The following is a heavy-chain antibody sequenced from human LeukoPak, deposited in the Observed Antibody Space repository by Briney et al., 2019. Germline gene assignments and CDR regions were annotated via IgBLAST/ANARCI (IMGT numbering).Heavy chain of an antibody. CDR1: GYSFPNYW. CDR3: ATHYQLGWGAY. J-gene: IGHJ4*02. Sequence: GVSLQISSQGSGYSFPNYWIGWVRPMPGKGLKWMGILYPGDSDARYSPSFQGQVTFSADKSINTAYLHWDSLKASNSAMYYCATHYQLGWGAYWGQGTLVTVSS. D-gene: IGHD4-23*01. V-gene: IGHV5-51*01. CDR2: LYPGDSDA.